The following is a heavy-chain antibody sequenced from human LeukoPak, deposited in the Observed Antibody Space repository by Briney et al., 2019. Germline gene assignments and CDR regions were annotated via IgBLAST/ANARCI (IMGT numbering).Heavy chain of an antibody. Sequence: SETLSLTCTVSGGSIGSSSYYWGWIRQPPGKGLEWIGSIYYSGSTYYNPSLTSRVTISVATSKNQFSLKLSSVTAADTAVYYCARAKYYSNYGGWFDPWGQGTLVTVSS. CDR1: GGSIGSSSYY. D-gene: IGHD4-11*01. CDR3: ARAKYYSNYGGWFDP. V-gene: IGHV4-39*07. J-gene: IGHJ5*02. CDR2: IYYSGST.